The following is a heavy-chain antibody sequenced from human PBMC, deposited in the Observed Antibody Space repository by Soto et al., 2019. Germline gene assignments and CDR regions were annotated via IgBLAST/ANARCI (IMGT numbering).Heavy chain of an antibody. CDR3: ARAIGDGYHKSFDY. CDR1: GDSVSSNSAT. CDR2: TYYRSKWYN. V-gene: IGHV6-1*01. J-gene: IGHJ4*02. Sequence: PSQTLSLTCAISGDSVSSNSATWSWIRQSPSRGLEWLGRTYYRSKWYNDYATSVKGRITVNPDTSKNQFSLQLTSVTPEDTAVYYCARAIGDGYHKSFDYWRQGTLVTVSS. D-gene: IGHD2-21*02.